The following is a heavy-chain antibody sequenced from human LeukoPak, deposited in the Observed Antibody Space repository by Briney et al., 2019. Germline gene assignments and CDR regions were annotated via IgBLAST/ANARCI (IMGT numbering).Heavy chain of an antibody. J-gene: IGHJ3*02. Sequence: PSETLSLTCTVSGVSISSGGYYWSWIRQHPGKGLEWIGYNYYSGSTYYNPSLKSRVTISVDTSKNQFSLKLSSVTAADTAVYYCARDMVPAAKEHSAFDIWGQGTMVTVSS. CDR3: ARDMVPAAKEHSAFDI. D-gene: IGHD2-2*01. V-gene: IGHV4-31*03. CDR1: GVSISSGGYY. CDR2: NYYSGST.